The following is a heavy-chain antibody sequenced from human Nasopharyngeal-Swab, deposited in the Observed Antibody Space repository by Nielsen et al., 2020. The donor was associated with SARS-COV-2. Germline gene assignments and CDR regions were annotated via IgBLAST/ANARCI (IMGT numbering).Heavy chain of an antibody. Sequence: WVRQAPGQRLEWMGWINAGNGNTKYSQKFQGRVTITRNTSISTAYMELSSLRSEDTAVYYCARGHRGYSGYDYYYYYMDVWGKGTTVTVSS. CDR2: INAGNGNT. V-gene: IGHV1-3*01. J-gene: IGHJ6*03. CDR3: ARGHRGYSGYDYYYYYMDV. D-gene: IGHD5-12*01.